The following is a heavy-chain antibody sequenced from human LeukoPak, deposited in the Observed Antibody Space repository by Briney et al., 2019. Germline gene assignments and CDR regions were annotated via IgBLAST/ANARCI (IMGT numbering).Heavy chain of an antibody. V-gene: IGHV6-1*01. Sequence: SQTLSLTFAISGDSVSSNSAAWNWIRQSPSRGLEWLGRTYYRSKWYNGYAVSVKSRITINPDTSKNQFSLQLNSVTPEDTAVYYCARGSIVAADNNWFDPWGQGTLVTVSS. CDR3: ARGSIVAADNNWFDP. CDR2: TYYRSKWYN. D-gene: IGHD6-13*01. CDR1: GDSVSSNSAA. J-gene: IGHJ5*02.